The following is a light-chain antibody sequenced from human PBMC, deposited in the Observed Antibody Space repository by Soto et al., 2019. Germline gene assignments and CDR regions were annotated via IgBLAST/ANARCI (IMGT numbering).Light chain of an antibody. Sequence: QSVLTQPPSVSGAPGQRVTISCTGSSSNIGAGYDVHWYQQLPGTAPKLLIYGNSNRPSGVPDRFSGSKSGTSASLAITGLRAEDEADYYCQSYDSSLCGVVFGGGTKLPVL. V-gene: IGLV1-40*01. CDR3: QSYDSSLCGVV. J-gene: IGLJ2*01. CDR1: SSNIGAGYD. CDR2: GNS.